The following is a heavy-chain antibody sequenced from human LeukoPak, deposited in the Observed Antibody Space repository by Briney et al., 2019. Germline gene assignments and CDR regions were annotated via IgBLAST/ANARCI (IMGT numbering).Heavy chain of an antibody. Sequence: PPETLSLTCTVSGGSISDYYWNWIRQPPGKGLEWIGCIYSSGSTNYDPSLKSRLAISVDTSKNQFSLKLSSVTAADTAVYYCARARNGYNPFLFDYWGQGTLVTVSS. CDR2: IYSSGST. J-gene: IGHJ4*02. D-gene: IGHD5-24*01. CDR1: GGSISDYY. V-gene: IGHV4-59*01. CDR3: ARARNGYNPFLFDY.